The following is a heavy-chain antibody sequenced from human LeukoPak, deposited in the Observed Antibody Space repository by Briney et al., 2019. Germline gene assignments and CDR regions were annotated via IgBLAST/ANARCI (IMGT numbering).Heavy chain of an antibody. D-gene: IGHD2-15*01. CDR1: GFTFSSYA. Sequence: GGSLRLSCAASGFTFSSYAMSWVRQAPGKGLGLVSAISGSGGSTYYADSVKGRFTISRDNSKNTLYLQMNSLRAEDTAVYYCAKDLKVAATTIPNNYFDYWGQGTLVTVSS. CDR2: ISGSGGST. J-gene: IGHJ4*02. V-gene: IGHV3-23*01. CDR3: AKDLKVAATTIPNNYFDY.